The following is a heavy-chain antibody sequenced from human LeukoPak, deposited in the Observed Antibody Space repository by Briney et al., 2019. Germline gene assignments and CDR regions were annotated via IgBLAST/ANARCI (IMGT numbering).Heavy chain of an antibody. CDR1: GFIFRNYA. CDR2: IWSDGTRE. Sequence: GTSLRLSCAASGFIFRNYAMHWVRQAPGTGLEWVAVIWSDGTREYYIDSVKGRFTISRDNSKNTLYLQMNNLRAEDTAVYSCARGVAENGNPNYFDPWGRGTLVAVSS. J-gene: IGHJ5*02. D-gene: IGHD6-13*01. CDR3: ARGVAENGNPNYFDP. V-gene: IGHV3-33*01.